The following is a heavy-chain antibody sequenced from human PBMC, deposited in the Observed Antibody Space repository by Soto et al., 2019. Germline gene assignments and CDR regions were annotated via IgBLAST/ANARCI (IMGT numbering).Heavy chain of an antibody. V-gene: IGHV3-43*02. CDR3: AKDIGSIAVAGRLDY. Sequence: GESLKISCAASGFTFDDYAMHWVRQAPGKGLEWVSLISGDGGSTYYADSVKGRFTISRDNSKNSLYLQMNSLRTEDTALYYCAKDIGSIAVAGRLDYWGQGTLVTVSS. CDR2: ISGDGGST. D-gene: IGHD6-19*01. CDR1: GFTFDDYA. J-gene: IGHJ4*02.